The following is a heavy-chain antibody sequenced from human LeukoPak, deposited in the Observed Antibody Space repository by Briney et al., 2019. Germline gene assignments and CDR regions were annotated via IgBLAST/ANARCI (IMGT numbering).Heavy chain of an antibody. J-gene: IGHJ3*02. V-gene: IGHV3-23*01. D-gene: IGHD3-10*01. CDR2: ISGSGGST. CDR3: AKVFDSGSCFSDAFDM. Sequence: GGSLSLSCAASGFTFSSYAMSWVRQAPGKGLEWVSAISGSGGSTYYADSVRGRFTTSTDNTKTTLYLHMNSPTAEAAAVYYCAKVFDSGSCFSDAFDMWGRGTMDTLPS. CDR1: GFTFSSYA.